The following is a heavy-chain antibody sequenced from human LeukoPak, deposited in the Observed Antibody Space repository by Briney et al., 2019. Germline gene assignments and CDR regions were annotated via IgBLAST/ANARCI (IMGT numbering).Heavy chain of an antibody. CDR1: TINFSDYG. CDR2: INPTGVRT. CDR3: ARDQPHAASWFDP. Sequence: HPGGSLRLSCAASTINFSDYGMDWVRQAPGRGLEWVSTINPTGVRTYYADSVRGRFTISRDNSKNTVFLQINSLRVEDTAIYYCARDQPHAASWFDPWGQGTLVTVSS. D-gene: IGHD2-2*01. V-gene: IGHV3-23*01. J-gene: IGHJ5*02.